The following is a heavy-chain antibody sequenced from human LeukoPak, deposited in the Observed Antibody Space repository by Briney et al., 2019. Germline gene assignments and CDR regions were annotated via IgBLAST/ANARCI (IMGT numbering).Heavy chain of an antibody. CDR2: ISSNGGST. CDR3: ARGNQKDIVVVPAAPPDY. Sequence: GGSLRLSCAASGFTFSSYAMHWFRQAPGKGLEYVSAISSNGGSTYYANSVKGRFTISRDNSKNTLYLQMGSLRAEDMAVYYCARGNQKDIVVVPAAPPDYWGQGTLVTVSS. V-gene: IGHV3-64*01. J-gene: IGHJ4*02. D-gene: IGHD2-2*01. CDR1: GFTFSSYA.